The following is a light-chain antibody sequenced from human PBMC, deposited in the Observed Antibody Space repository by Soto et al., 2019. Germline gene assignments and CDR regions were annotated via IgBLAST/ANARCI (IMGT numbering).Light chain of an antibody. CDR3: QHYNSYSEG. CDR2: KAS. V-gene: IGKV1-5*03. CDR1: QTISSW. J-gene: IGKJ1*01. Sequence: DIQISLWPSILRRNVGCRLATACRGSQTISSWLAWYQQKPGQAPKLLIYKASTLKSGVPSRFSGSGSGTEFTLTISSMQPDDFATYYCQHYNSYSEGFGQGTKV.